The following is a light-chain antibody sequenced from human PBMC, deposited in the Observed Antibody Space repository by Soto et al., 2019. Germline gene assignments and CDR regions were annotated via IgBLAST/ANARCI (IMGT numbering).Light chain of an antibody. CDR2: KAS. CDR3: QQYNNYGSWT. V-gene: IGKV1-5*03. CDR1: QSISAW. J-gene: IGKJ1*01. Sequence: DIQMTQSPSTLSASVGARVTITCRASQSISAWLAWYQQKPGKVPKLLIYKASSLESGVPSRFSVSGSGTEFTLTISSLQPDDFATYYGQQYNNYGSWTFGQGTKVEIK.